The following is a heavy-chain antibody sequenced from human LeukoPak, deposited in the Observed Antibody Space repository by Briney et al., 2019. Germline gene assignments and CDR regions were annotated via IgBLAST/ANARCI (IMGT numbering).Heavy chain of an antibody. CDR1: GGSISTSSSY. CDR3: ARGLGYGSGSYYLGFDM. V-gene: IGHV4-39*01. D-gene: IGHD3-10*01. Sequence: SVTLSLTCTVFGGSISTSSSYWGWIRQPPGKGLEWIRSIYYSGSTYYNPSLKSRVTISVDTSKNQFSLKLSSVSAADTAVYYCARGLGYGSGSYYLGFDMWGQGTMVTVSS. CDR2: IYYSGST. J-gene: IGHJ3*02.